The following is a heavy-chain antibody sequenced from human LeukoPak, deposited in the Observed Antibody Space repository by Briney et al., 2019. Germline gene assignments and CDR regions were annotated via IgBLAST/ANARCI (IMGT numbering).Heavy chain of an antibody. Sequence: GGSLRLSCAASGFTFTSYAMSWVRQAPGKGLAWVSVISSSADSTYYADSVKGRFTISRDNSKNTLYLQMNSLRAEDTAVYYCAKPLEKYTYGGNFDYWGQGILVTVSS. D-gene: IGHD4-23*01. CDR1: GFTFTSYA. J-gene: IGHJ4*02. V-gene: IGHV3-23*01. CDR2: ISSSADST. CDR3: AKPLEKYTYGGNFDY.